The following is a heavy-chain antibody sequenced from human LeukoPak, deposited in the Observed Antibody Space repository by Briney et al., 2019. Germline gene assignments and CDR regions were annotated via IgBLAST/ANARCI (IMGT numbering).Heavy chain of an antibody. V-gene: IGHV3-33*01. CDR2: IWYDGINT. Sequence: GGSLRLSCAASGFTFSNYGMHWVRQAPGKGLEWVAVIWYDGINTYYADSVKGRFTISRDNSKNTLYLLMNSLRAEDTALYYYTRDISSSYFDYWGQGTLVTVSS. D-gene: IGHD2/OR15-2a*01. CDR3: TRDISSSYFDY. CDR1: GFTFSNYG. J-gene: IGHJ4*02.